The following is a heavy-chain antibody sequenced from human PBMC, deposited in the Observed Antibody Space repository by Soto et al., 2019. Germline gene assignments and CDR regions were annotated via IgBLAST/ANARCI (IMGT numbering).Heavy chain of an antibody. CDR1: GLPFSSYC. V-gene: IGHV3-30*18. CDR2: ISYDGSNK. D-gene: IGHD3-3*01. J-gene: IGHJ4*02. CDR3: AKEPTHYDFWSGYLGAPDY. Sequence: GGSLRLSCAASGLPFSSYCMHLVRPAPGKGVEWVAVISYDGSNKYYADSVKGRFTISRDNSKNTLYLQMNSLRAEDTAVYYCAKEPTHYDFWSGYLGAPDYWGQGNLVTVSP.